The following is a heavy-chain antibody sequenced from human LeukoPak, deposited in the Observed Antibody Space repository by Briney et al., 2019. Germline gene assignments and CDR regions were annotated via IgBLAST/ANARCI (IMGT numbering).Heavy chain of an antibody. D-gene: IGHD6-19*01. J-gene: IGHJ6*03. CDR1: GYTFTSYD. Sequence: ASVKVSCKASGYTFTSYDINWVRQATGQGREWMGWMNPNSGNTGYAQKFQGRVTMTRNTSISTAYMELSSLRSEDTAVYYCARGPGSGWNYYYYYMDVWGKGTTVTVSS. CDR2: MNPNSGNT. CDR3: ARGPGSGWNYYYYYMDV. V-gene: IGHV1-8*01.